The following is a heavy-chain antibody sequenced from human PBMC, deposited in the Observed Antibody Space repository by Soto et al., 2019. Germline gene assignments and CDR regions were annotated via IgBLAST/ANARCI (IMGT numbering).Heavy chain of an antibody. CDR1: GGSISSGGYY. D-gene: IGHD3-9*01. CDR3: ARDRILTGDFDY. Sequence: SETLSLTCTVSGGSISSGGYYWSWIRQHPGKGLEWIGYIYYSGSTYYNPSLKSRVTISVDTSKNQLSLKLSSVTAADTAVYYCARDRILTGDFDYWGQGTLVTVSS. J-gene: IGHJ4*02. V-gene: IGHV4-31*03. CDR2: IYYSGST.